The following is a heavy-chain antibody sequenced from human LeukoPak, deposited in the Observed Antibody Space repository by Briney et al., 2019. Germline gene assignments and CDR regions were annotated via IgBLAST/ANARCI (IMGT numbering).Heavy chain of an antibody. CDR1: GYTFTSYY. Sequence: ASVKFSCKASGYTFTSYYMHWVRQAPGQGLEWMGWINPYSGDTNFAQKFQGRVTMTRDTSISTAYMELSRLRSDDTAVFYCARVGGYCTTTSCSYGMDVWGQGTTVTVSS. CDR3: ARVGGYCTTTSCSYGMDV. V-gene: IGHV1-2*02. D-gene: IGHD2-2*01. CDR2: INPYSGDT. J-gene: IGHJ6*02.